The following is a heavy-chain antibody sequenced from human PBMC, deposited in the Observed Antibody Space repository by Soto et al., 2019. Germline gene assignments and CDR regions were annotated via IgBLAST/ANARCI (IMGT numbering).Heavy chain of an antibody. J-gene: IGHJ4*02. CDR3: ASHDTYYDFWSGYNFDY. Sequence: PGGSLRLSCAASGFTFSSYAMHWVRQAPGKGLEWVAVISYDGSNKYYADSVKGRFTISRDNSKNTLYLQMNSLRAEDTAVYYCASHDTYYDFWSGYNFDYWGQGTLVTVSS. D-gene: IGHD3-3*01. V-gene: IGHV3-30-3*01. CDR1: GFTFSSYA. CDR2: ISYDGSNK.